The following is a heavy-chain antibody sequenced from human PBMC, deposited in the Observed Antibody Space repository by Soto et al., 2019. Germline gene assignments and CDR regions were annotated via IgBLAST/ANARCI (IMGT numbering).Heavy chain of an antibody. D-gene: IGHD3-3*01. Sequence: EVQLVESGGGLVQPGRSLRLSCEASGFKFEDYAMNWVRQVPGKGLEWVSGITWNSYTIGYADSVKGRFTISRDNTKNSLYLQMNSLRAEDTGFYYCANSWDVYNYDFFVDYWGQGTLVTVSS. J-gene: IGHJ4*02. CDR1: GFKFEDYA. V-gene: IGHV3-9*01. CDR2: ITWNSYTI. CDR3: ANSWDVYNYDFFVDY.